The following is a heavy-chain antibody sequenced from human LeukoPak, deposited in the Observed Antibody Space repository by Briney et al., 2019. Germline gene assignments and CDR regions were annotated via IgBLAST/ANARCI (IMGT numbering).Heavy chain of an antibody. Sequence: SQTLSLTCAVSGGSISSGGYSWSWIRQPPRKGLEWIGYIYHSGSTYYNPSLKSRVTISVDRSKNQFSLKLSSVTAADTAVYYCARGFPTHPWGQGTLVTVSS. D-gene: IGHD2-21*01. J-gene: IGHJ5*02. CDR2: IYHSGST. CDR3: ARGFPTHP. CDR1: GGSISSGGYS. V-gene: IGHV4-30-2*01.